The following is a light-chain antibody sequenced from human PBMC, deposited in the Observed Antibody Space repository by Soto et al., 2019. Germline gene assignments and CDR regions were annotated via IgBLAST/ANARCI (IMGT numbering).Light chain of an antibody. J-gene: IGLJ2*01. CDR3: SSYTRSSALVL. CDR1: SSDVGGYNY. Sequence: QSALTQPASVSGSPGQSIIISCTGTSSDVGGYNYVSWYQQHPGKAPKLMIYEVSNRPSGVSSRFSGSKSGNTASLTISGLQAEDEADYYCSSYTRSSALVLFGGGTKLTVL. CDR2: EVS. V-gene: IGLV2-14*01.